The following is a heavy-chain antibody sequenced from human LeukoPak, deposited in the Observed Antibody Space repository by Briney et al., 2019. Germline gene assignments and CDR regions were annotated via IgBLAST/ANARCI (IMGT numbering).Heavy chain of an antibody. V-gene: IGHV1-2*02. D-gene: IGHD3-3*01. CDR3: ARARYYDFWSGYYIDY. J-gene: IGHJ4*02. CDR1: GYTFTGYY. CDR2: INPSSGGT. Sequence: ASVKVSCKASGYTFTGYYMHWVRQAPGQGLEWMGWINPSSGGTNYAQKFQGRVTMTRDTSISTAYMELSRLRSDDTAVYYCARARYYDFWSGYYIDYWGQGTLVTVSS.